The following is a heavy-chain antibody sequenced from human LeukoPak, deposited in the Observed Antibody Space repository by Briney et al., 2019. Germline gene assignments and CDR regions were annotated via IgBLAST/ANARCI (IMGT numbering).Heavy chain of an antibody. Sequence: PGGSLRLSCAASGLTFSSYWMSWVRQAPGKGLEWVANIKQDGSEKYYVDSVKGRFTISGDNAKNSLYLQMNSLRAEDTAVYYCARNGTVTTRRYYYYYYKDVWGKGTTVTVSS. CDR3: ARNGTVTTRRYYYYYYKDV. D-gene: IGHD4-17*01. CDR2: IKQDGSEK. CDR1: GLTFSSYW. V-gene: IGHV3-7*01. J-gene: IGHJ6*03.